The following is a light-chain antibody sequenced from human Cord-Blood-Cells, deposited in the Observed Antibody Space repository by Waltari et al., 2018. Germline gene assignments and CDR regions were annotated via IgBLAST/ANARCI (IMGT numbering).Light chain of an antibody. CDR1: SSDVGGYNY. J-gene: IGLJ2*01. CDR2: YVS. CDR3: SSYTSSSTVV. V-gene: IGLV2-14*01. Sequence: QSALTQPASVSGSPGQSITISCTGTSSDVGGYNYVSWYQQHPGQAPKLMIYYVSKRPSGVSNRFSGSKSGNTASLTISGLQAEDEADYYCSSYTSSSTVVFGGGTKLTVL.